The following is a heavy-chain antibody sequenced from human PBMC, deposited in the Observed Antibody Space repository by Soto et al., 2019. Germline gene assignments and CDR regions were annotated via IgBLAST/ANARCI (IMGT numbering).Heavy chain of an antibody. V-gene: IGHV3-15*07. CDR3: TSRIRTTNDY. Sequence: EVQLVESGGGLVTPGESLRLSCAASGFTFTNAWMNWVRQAPGKGPEWVGRVKTKADGGTTEYAAPAKGRFTISRDDSINTVYLQMTSLKIEDTAVYYCTSRIRTTNDYWGQGTLVTVSS. D-gene: IGHD1-1*01. CDR1: GFTFTNAW. J-gene: IGHJ4*02. CDR2: VKTKADGGTT.